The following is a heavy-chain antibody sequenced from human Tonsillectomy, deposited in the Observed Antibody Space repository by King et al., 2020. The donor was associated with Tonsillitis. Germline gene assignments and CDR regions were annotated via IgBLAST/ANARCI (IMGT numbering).Heavy chain of an antibody. V-gene: IGHV3-30*03. Sequence: QLVQSGGGVVQPGRSLRLSCAASGVMFRSYGMHWVRQAPSKGLEWVAGISFDGGNKHYADSVKGRFTISRDNSKNTLYLQMNSLTAEDSAVYSCSRSIAVADPFDLWGQGPLVTVSS. CDR3: SRSIAVADPFDL. CDR2: ISFDGGNK. J-gene: IGHJ4*02. D-gene: IGHD6-19*01. CDR1: GVMFRSYG.